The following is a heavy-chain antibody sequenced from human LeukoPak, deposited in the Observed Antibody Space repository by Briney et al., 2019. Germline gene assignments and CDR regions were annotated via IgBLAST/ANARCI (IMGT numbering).Heavy chain of an antibody. CDR2: IIPILGIA. Sequence: GASVKVSCKASGGTFSSYAISWVRQAPGQGLEWMGRIIPILGIANYAQKFQGRVTITADKSTSTAYMELSSLRSEDTAVYYCARTGPYDFWSGYYSNYYYYGMDAWGQGTTVTVSS. J-gene: IGHJ6*02. D-gene: IGHD3-3*01. CDR3: ARTGPYDFWSGYYSNYYYYGMDA. CDR1: GGTFSSYA. V-gene: IGHV1-69*04.